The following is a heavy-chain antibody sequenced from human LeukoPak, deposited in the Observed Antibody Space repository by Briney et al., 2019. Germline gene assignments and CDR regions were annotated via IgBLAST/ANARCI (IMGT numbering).Heavy chain of an antibody. J-gene: IGHJ4*02. CDR2: ISQDGTET. CDR1: GFNFNNYW. V-gene: IGHV3-7*01. CDR3: VRLWEFDY. Sequence: PGGSLRLSCAASGFNFNNYWMTWVRQPPRKGLEWVARISQDGTETSYADSVKGRFTLSKDNAEKSLYLQMSSLTTEDTAVYYCVRLWEFDYWGQGTLVTVSS. D-gene: IGHD1-26*01.